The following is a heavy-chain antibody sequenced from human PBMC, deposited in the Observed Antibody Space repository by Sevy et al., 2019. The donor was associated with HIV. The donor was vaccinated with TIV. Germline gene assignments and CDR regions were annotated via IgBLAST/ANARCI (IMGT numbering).Heavy chain of an antibody. CDR1: GFTFSGSA. J-gene: IGHJ6*02. V-gene: IGHV3-73*01. CDR2: IRSKANSYAT. Sequence: GGSLRLSCAASGFTFSGSAMHWVRQASGKGLEWVGRIRSKANSYATAYAASVKGRFTISRDDSKNTAYLQMNSLKTEDTAVYYCTRGMTTVTIGWGNYYCYYGMDVWGQGTTVTVSS. D-gene: IGHD4-17*01. CDR3: TRGMTTVTIGWGNYYCYYGMDV.